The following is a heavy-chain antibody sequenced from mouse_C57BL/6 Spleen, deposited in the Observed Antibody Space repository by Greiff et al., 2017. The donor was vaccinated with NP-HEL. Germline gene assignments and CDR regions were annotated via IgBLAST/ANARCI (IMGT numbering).Heavy chain of an antibody. CDR3: ARQPYSNSSGY. Sequence: EVQLQQSGPELVKPGASVKISCKASGYTFTDYYMNWVKQSHGKSLEWIGDINPNNGGTSYNQKFKGKATLTVDKSSSTAYMELRSLTSEDSAVYYCARQPYSNSSGYWGQGTTLTVSS. V-gene: IGHV1-26*01. CDR2: INPNNGGT. D-gene: IGHD2-5*01. J-gene: IGHJ2*01. CDR1: GYTFTDYY.